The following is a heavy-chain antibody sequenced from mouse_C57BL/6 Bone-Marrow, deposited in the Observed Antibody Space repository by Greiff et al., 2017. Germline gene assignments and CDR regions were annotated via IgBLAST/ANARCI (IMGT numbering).Heavy chain of an antibody. V-gene: IGHV14-2*01. CDR2: IDPEDGET. J-gene: IGHJ1*03. CDR1: GFNIKDYY. D-gene: IGHD1-1*01. Sequence: VQLKQSGAELVKPGASVKLSCTASGFNIKDYYIHWVKQRTEQGLEWIGRIDPEDGETKYAPKFQDKATITADTSSNTAYLQLSSLTSEDTAVYYCARRDYGSPHWYFDVWGTGTTVTVSS. CDR3: ARRDYGSPHWYFDV.